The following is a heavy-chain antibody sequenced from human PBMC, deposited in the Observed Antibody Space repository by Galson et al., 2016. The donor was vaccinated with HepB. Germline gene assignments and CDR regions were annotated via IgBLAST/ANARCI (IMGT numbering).Heavy chain of an antibody. CDR2: IYQSART. J-gene: IGHJ4*02. D-gene: IGHD3-10*01. CDR3: AANYGSGSYFPL. V-gene: IGHV4-4*02. CDR1: GGSIGNNYW. Sequence: SETLSLTCAVSGGSIGNNYWWSWVRQPPGKGLEWIGEIYQSARTNYNPSLKSRASISVDKSHNRFSPNLTSVTAADTAVYFCAANYGSGSYFPLWGQGTLVTASS.